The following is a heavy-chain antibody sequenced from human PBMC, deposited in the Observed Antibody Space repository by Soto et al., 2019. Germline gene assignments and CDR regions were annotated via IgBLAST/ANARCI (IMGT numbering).Heavy chain of an antibody. J-gene: IGHJ4*02. D-gene: IGHD3-22*01. CDR1: GYTFTSYG. Sequence: GASVKVSCKASGYTFTSYGISWLRQAPGQGLEWMGWISAYNGNTNYAQKLQGRVTMTTDTSTSTAYMELRSLRSDDTAVYYCARVQYYDSSGYPDYWGQGALVTVSS. V-gene: IGHV1-18*04. CDR2: ISAYNGNT. CDR3: ARVQYYDSSGYPDY.